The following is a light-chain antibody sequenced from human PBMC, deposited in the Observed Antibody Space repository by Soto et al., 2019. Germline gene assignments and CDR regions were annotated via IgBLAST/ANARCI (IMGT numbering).Light chain of an antibody. CDR1: SSDVGAYNY. V-gene: IGLV2-11*01. CDR2: DVT. CDR3: CSDAGSYV. J-gene: IGLJ1*01. Sequence: QSVLTQPRSVSGSPGQSVTISCTGTSSDVGAYNYVSWYQQHPGKAPKFLIFDVTKRPSGVPDRFSGSKSGNTASLTISGLQAEDEADYYCCSDAGSYVFGTGTKLTVL.